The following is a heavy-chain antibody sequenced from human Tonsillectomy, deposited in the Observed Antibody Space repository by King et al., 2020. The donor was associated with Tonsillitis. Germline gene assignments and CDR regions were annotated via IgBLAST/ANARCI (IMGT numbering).Heavy chain of an antibody. Sequence: VQLVESGGGLVQPGGSLRLSCAASGFTFSSYAMTWVRQAPGKGLEWVSAISGSAGRTYYADSVKGRFTISRDNSKNTMYLQMNSLRAEDTAVYYCAKLGFSSGWYGYFDYWGQGTLVTVSS. CDR2: ISGSAGRT. CDR3: AKLGFSSGWYGYFDY. CDR1: GFTFSSYA. D-gene: IGHD6-19*01. V-gene: IGHV3-23*04. J-gene: IGHJ4*02.